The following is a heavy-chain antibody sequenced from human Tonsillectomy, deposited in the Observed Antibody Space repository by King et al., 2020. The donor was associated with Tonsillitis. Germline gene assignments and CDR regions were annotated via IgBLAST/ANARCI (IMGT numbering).Heavy chain of an antibody. D-gene: IGHD3-3*01. Sequence: VQLVESGGGLVKPGGSLRLSCAASGFTFSDYYMSWIRQAPGKGLEWVSYISSSGSTIYYADSVKGRFTISRDNAKNSLYLQMNSLRAEDTAVYYCAIYGANYDFWSGYFYFDYWGQGTLVTVSS. CDR1: GFTFSDYY. CDR3: AIYGANYDFWSGYFYFDY. CDR2: ISSSGSTI. J-gene: IGHJ4*02. V-gene: IGHV3-11*01.